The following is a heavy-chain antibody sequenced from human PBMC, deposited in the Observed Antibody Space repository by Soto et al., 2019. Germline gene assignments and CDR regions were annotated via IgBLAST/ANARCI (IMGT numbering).Heavy chain of an antibody. J-gene: IGHJ4*02. V-gene: IGHV3-9*01. CDR2: ISWNSGSI. CDR3: AKDGYGWHSGGCYDY. D-gene: IGHD6-19*01. Sequence: EVQLVESGGGLVQPGRSLRLSCAASGFTFDDYAMHWVRQAPGKGLEWVSGISWNSGSIGYADSVKGRFTISRDNAKNSLYLQMNSRRAEDTALYYCAKDGYGWHSGGCYDYWGQGTLVTVSS. CDR1: GFTFDDYA.